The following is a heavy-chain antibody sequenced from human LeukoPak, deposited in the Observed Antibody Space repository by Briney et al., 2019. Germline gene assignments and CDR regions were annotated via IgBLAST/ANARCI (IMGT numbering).Heavy chain of an antibody. D-gene: IGHD4-11*01. CDR2: IYTSGST. CDR1: GGSISSSSYY. J-gene: IGHJ4*02. V-gene: IGHV4-61*02. CDR3: AVLGYSNYDPVDY. Sequence: SETLSLTCTVSGGSISSSSYYWGWIRQPPGKGLEWIGRIYTSGSTNYNPSLKSRVTISVDTSKNQFSLKLSSVTAADTAVYYCAVLGYSNYDPVDYWGQGTLVTVSS.